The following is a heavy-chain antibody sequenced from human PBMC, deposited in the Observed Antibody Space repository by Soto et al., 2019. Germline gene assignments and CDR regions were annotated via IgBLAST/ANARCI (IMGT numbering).Heavy chain of an antibody. J-gene: IGHJ3*02. Sequence: SVKVSCKASGFTVSDCAVQWVRQARGQPLEWIGYIVVGNGNTNFAQRFQERVTFSSDKSRGTAYMELRSLRSEDTAVYYCAATTHYDFWSGYFTGVAFDIWGQGTKVTVSS. V-gene: IGHV1-58*01. CDR3: AATTHYDFWSGYFTGVAFDI. CDR1: GFTVSDCA. D-gene: IGHD3-3*01. CDR2: IVVGNGNT.